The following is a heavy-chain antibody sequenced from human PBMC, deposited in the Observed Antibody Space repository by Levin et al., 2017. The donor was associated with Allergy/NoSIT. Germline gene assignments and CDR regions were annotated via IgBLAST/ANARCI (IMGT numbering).Heavy chain of an antibody. V-gene: IGHV3-48*03. Sequence: GGSLRLSCAASGFTFSSYEMNWVRQAPGKGLEWVSYISSSGSTIYYADSVKGRFTISRDNAKNSLYLQMNSLRAEDTAVYYCARDLGGAVAGTIHWGQGTLVTVSS. J-gene: IGHJ4*02. CDR3: ARDLGGAVAGTIH. CDR2: ISSSGSTI. D-gene: IGHD6-19*01. CDR1: GFTFSSYE.